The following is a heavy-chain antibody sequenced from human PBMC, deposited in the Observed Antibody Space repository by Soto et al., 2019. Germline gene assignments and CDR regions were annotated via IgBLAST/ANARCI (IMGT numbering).Heavy chain of an antibody. CDR2: IRSKANSYAT. D-gene: IGHD6-13*01. CDR3: TRIEYSSSWYFAFDI. J-gene: IGHJ3*02. Sequence: GGPLRLSCVASGFTFSGSAIHWVRQPSGKGLEWVGRIRSKANSYATAYAASVEGRFTISRDGSKNTAYLQMNSLKTEDTAVYYCTRIEYSSSWYFAFDIWGQGTMVTVSS. V-gene: IGHV3-73*01. CDR1: GFTFSGSA.